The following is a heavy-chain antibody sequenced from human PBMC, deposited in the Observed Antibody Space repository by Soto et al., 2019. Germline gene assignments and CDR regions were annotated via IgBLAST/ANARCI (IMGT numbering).Heavy chain of an antibody. V-gene: IGHV3-23*01. J-gene: IGHJ4*02. D-gene: IGHD5-18*01. CDR3: ATYSTLQLWLVY. CDR1: GFTFSSYA. Sequence: EVQLLESGGGLVQRGGSLRLSCAASGFTFSSYAMSWVRQAPGKGLEWVSAISGSGGSTYYADSVKGRFTISRDNSKNTLYLQMNSLRAEDTAVYYCATYSTLQLWLVYWGQGTQVTVSS. CDR2: ISGSGGST.